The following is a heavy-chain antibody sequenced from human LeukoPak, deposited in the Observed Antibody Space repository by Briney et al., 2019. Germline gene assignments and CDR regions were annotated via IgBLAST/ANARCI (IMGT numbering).Heavy chain of an antibody. D-gene: IGHD2-21*01. CDR2: ISEDGTNK. CDR3: ASRDFRF. J-gene: IGHJ4*02. CDR1: GFTFSRYT. V-gene: IGHV3-30*04. Sequence: GGSLTLSCAVSGFTFSRYTMHWVRQAPGKGLEWVTGISEDGTNKFYAVSVKGRFTVSRDNSKNMLLPQMSTVRRADTAVYYCASRDFRFWGQGTPVTASS.